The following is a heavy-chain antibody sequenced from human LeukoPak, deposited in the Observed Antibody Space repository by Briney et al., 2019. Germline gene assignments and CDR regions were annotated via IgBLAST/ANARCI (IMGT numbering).Heavy chain of an antibody. CDR1: GYSFTSYW. CDR2: IYPGDSDT. V-gene: IGHV5-51*01. CDR3: ARAREINVIYFDY. Sequence: GESLKISCKGSGYSFTSYWIGWVRQMPGKGLEWMGIIYPGDSDTRYSPSFQGQVTISADKSISTAYLQWSSLKASDTAVYYRARAREINVIYFDYWGQGTLVPVPS. J-gene: IGHJ4*02.